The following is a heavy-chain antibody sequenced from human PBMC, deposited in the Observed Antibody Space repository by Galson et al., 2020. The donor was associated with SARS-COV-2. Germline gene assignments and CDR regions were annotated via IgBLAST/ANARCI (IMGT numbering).Heavy chain of an antibody. CDR2: ISSSSSYI. D-gene: IGHD6-6*01. Sequence: TGGSLRLSCAASGFTFSSYSMNWVRQAPGKGLEWVSYISSSSSYIYYADSVKGRFTISRDNAKNSLYLQMNSLRAEDTAVYYCARDGGVGSSLYCDYWGQGTLVTVSS. CDR3: ARDGGVGSSLYCDY. V-gene: IGHV3-21*01. J-gene: IGHJ4*02. CDR1: GFTFSSYS.